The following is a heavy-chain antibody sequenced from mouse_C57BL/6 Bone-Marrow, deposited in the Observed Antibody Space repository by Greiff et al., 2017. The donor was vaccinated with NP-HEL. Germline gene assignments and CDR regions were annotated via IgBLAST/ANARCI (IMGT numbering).Heavy chain of an antibody. D-gene: IGHD4-1*01. CDR2: ISSGGSYT. CDR3: ARRKTGTPFAY. J-gene: IGHJ3*01. CDR1: GFTFSSYG. V-gene: IGHV5-6*02. Sequence: EVKVVESGGDLVKPGGSLKLSCAASGFTFSSYGMSWVRQTPDKRLEWVATISSGGSYTYYPDSVKGRFTISRDNAKNTLYLQMSSLKSEDTAMYYCARRKTGTPFAYWGQGTLVTVSA.